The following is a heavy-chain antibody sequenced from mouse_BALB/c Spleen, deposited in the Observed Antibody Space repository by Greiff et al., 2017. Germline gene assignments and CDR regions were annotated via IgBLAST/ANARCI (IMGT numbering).Heavy chain of an antibody. CDR3: ARGLRASYYYAMDY. Sequence: VKVVESGAELAKPGASVKMSCKASGYTFTSYWMHWVKQRPGQGLEWIGYINPSTGYTEYNQKFKDKATLTADKSSSTAYMQLSSLTSEDSAVYYCARGLRASYYYAMDYWGQGTSVTVSA. V-gene: IGHV1-7*01. D-gene: IGHD2-2*01. CDR1: GYTFTSYW. CDR2: INPSTGYT. J-gene: IGHJ4*01.